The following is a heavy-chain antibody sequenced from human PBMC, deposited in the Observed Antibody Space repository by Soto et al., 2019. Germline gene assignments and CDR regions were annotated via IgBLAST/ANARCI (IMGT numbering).Heavy chain of an antibody. Sequence: EVQLLQSGGDLVQPGGSLRVSCVASGFSFSNIAMSWVRQAPGKGLEWVSGIRGSGAESHYADSVRGRFTISRDNSKNTVYLEMHSLNVGDTAVYYCARSEGADGVVWFDTWGQGTLVTVSS. D-gene: IGHD1-26*01. J-gene: IGHJ5*02. V-gene: IGHV3-23*01. CDR2: IRGSGAES. CDR1: GFSFSNIA. CDR3: ARSEGADGVVWFDT.